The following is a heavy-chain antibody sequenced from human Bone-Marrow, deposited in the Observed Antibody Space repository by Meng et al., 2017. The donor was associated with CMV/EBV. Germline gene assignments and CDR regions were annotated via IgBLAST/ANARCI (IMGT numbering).Heavy chain of an antibody. Sequence: GESLKIYCAASGFTFSSYSMNWVRQAPGKGLEWVSSISSSSSYIYYADSVKGRFTISRDNAKNSLYLQMNSLRAEDTAVYYCARGSGYQFDYWGQGTLVTVSS. CDR3: ARGSGYQFDY. J-gene: IGHJ4*02. CDR1: GFTFSSYS. CDR2: ISSSSSYI. D-gene: IGHD3-22*01. V-gene: IGHV3-21*01.